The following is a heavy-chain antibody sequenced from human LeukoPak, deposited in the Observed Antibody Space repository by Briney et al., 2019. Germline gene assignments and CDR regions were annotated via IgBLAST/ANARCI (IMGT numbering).Heavy chain of an antibody. D-gene: IGHD1-26*01. CDR1: GYTFTSYG. J-gene: IGHJ4*02. Sequence: ASVKVSCKASGYTFTSYGISWVRQAPGQGLEWIGWISAYNGNTNYAQKLQGRVTMTTDTSTSTAYMELRSLRSDDTAVYYCARLRVGAPHWFFDYWGQGTLVTVSS. CDR3: ARLRVGAPHWFFDY. CDR2: ISAYNGNT. V-gene: IGHV1-18*01.